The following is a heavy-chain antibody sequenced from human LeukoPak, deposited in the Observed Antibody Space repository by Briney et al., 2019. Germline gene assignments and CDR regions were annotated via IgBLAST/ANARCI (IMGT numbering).Heavy chain of an antibody. V-gene: IGHV3-66*01. CDR2: IYGGGTT. CDR3: ARDWDLDY. D-gene: IGHD1-26*01. J-gene: IGHJ4*02. CDR1: GFTVSSKY. Sequence: PGGSLRLSCAASGFTVSSKYMGWVRQAPGKGLECVSVIYGGGTTFYADSVKGRFTISRDNSENTLYLQMNSLRVEDTALYYCARDWDLDYWGQGTLVTVSS.